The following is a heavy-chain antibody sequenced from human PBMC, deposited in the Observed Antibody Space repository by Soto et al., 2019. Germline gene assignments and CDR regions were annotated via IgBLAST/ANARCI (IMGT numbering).Heavy chain of an antibody. V-gene: IGHV1-46*01. D-gene: IGHD6-13*01. CDR2: INPSGGST. Sequence: ASVKVSCKASGYTFTSYYMHWVRQAPGQGLEWIGIINPSGGSTSYAQKFQGRVTMTRDTSTSTVYMELSSLRSEDTAVYYCAREEGHFGSYPGIAAAGKGAYYYYYGMDVWGQGTTVTVS. J-gene: IGHJ6*02. CDR1: GYTFTSYY. CDR3: AREEGHFGSYPGIAAAGKGAYYYYYGMDV.